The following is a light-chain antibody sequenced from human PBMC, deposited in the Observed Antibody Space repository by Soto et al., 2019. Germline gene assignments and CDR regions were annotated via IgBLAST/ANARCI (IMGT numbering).Light chain of an antibody. CDR2: EAT. CDR1: SSDIGHYDY. J-gene: IGLJ1*01. Sequence: QSVLTQPASVSGSPGQSITISCTGTSSDIGHYDYVSWYQQHPGKAPKLIIYEATKRPSGVSSRFSGSKSGTTASLTISGLQAEDEADYYCCSYAGYTTYVFGSGTKVTVL. V-gene: IGLV2-23*01. CDR3: CSYAGYTTYV.